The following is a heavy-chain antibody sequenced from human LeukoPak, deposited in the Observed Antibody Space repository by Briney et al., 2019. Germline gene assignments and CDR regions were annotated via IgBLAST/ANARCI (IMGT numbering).Heavy chain of an antibody. CDR2: INPSGGST. D-gene: IGHD3-22*01. J-gene: IGHJ3*02. CDR3: ARTYYYDSSGYYYTPGAFDI. Sequence: ASVKVSCKASGYTFTSYYMHWVRQAPGQGLEWMGIINPSGGSTSYAQKFQGRVTMTRDTSTSTVYMELSNLRSEDTAVYYCARTYYYDSSGYYYTPGAFDIWGQGTMVTVSS. V-gene: IGHV1-46*01. CDR1: GYTFTSYY.